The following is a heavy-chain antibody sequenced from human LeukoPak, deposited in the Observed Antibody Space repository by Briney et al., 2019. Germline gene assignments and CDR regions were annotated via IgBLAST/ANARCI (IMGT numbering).Heavy chain of an antibody. CDR3: ARHVSWCPAAGSYWYFDL. CDR2: IYPGDSDT. CDR1: GYSFTSYW. Sequence: GESLKISCKGSGYSFTSYWIGWVRQMPGKGLEWMGIIYPGDSDTRYSPSFQGQVTISADKSISTAYLQWSSLKASDTAMYYCARHVSWCPAAGSYWYFDLWGRGTLVTVSS. V-gene: IGHV5-51*01. D-gene: IGHD6-13*01. J-gene: IGHJ2*01.